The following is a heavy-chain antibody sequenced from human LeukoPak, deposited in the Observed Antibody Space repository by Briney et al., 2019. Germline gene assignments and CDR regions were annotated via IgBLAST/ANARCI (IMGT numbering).Heavy chain of an antibody. J-gene: IGHJ4*02. Sequence: SETLSLTCTVSGGSISSDYWSWIRQPPGRGLEWIGYIYYRGSNNYNPSLKSRVTISVDTSRNQFSLKLSSVTAADTAVYYCARETYYYGSGSYSPDYWGQGTLVTVSS. CDR1: GGSISSDY. CDR3: ARETYYYGSGSYSPDY. V-gene: IGHV4-59*01. D-gene: IGHD3-10*01. CDR2: IYYRGSN.